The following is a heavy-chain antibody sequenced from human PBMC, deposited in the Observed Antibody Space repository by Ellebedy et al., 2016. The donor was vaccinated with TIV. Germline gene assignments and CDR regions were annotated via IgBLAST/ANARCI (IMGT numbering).Heavy chain of an antibody. J-gene: IGHJ6*02. D-gene: IGHD1-26*01. CDR3: ARQDSGRYNYYGMDV. CDR2: IYYSGST. CDR1: GGSISSSSHY. V-gene: IGHV4-39*01. Sequence: MPSETLSLTCTVSGGSISSSSHYRAWIRQHPGKGLEWIGSIYYSGSTHYNPSLKSRVTISVDTSQKQISLKLSSETAADTAVYYFARQDSGRYNYYGMDVWGQGTTVTVSS.